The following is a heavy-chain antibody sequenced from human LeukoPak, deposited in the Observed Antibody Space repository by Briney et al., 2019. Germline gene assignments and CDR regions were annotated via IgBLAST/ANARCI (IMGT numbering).Heavy chain of an antibody. CDR2: IYTSGST. CDR1: GGSISSYY. CDR3: ARVDSSSWYGEIDY. D-gene: IGHD6-13*01. V-gene: IGHV4-4*07. J-gene: IGHJ4*02. Sequence: SETLSLTCTVSGGSISSYYWSWIRQPAGKGLELIGRIYTSGSTNYNPSLKSRVTMSVDTSKNQFSLKLSSVTAADTAVYYCARVDSSSWYGEIDYWGQGTLVTVSS.